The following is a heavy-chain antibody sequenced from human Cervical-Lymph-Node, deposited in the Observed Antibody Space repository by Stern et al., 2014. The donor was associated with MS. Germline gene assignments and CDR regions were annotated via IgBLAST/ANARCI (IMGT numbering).Heavy chain of an antibody. CDR3: ARDPPEMEGGVASRPPHH. V-gene: IGHV1-69*06. Sequence: QVQLGQSGAEVKKPGSSVKVSCKASGGNLTNYAISWVRQAPGQGLEWKGGSIPIFGKANYAQRFRCRVTITADKPTSTAYMELSRLTSEDTGVYYCARDPPEMEGGVASRPPHHWGQGTLVTVSS. J-gene: IGHJ5*02. D-gene: IGHD3-16*01. CDR2: SIPIFGKA. CDR1: GGNLTNYA.